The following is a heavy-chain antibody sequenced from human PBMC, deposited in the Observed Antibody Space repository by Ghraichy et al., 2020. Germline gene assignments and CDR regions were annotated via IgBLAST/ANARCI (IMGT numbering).Heavy chain of an antibody. V-gene: IGHV4-39*01. CDR2: IYYSGST. CDR1: GGSISSSSYY. D-gene: IGHD3-22*01. Sequence: SETLSLTCTVSGGSISSSSYYWGWIRQPPGKGMEWIGSIYYSGSTYYNPSLKSRVTISVDTSKNQFSLKLSSVTAADTAVYYCARLRITMIVVVPTDAFDIWGQGTMVTVSS. CDR3: ARLRITMIVVVPTDAFDI. J-gene: IGHJ3*02.